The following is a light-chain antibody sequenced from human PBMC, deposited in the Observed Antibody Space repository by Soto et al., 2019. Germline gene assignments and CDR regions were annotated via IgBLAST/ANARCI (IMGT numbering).Light chain of an antibody. Sequence: QSVLTQPPSVSGSPGHSVAISCTGTSSAVGSYNRVSWYQQPPGSAPKLMIYDVSNRPSGVPDRFSGSKSGNAASLTISGLQAEDEADYYCSSYTSSNTYVFGTGTKVTVL. CDR2: DVS. J-gene: IGLJ1*01. CDR3: SSYTSSNTYV. V-gene: IGLV2-18*02. CDR1: SSAVGSYNR.